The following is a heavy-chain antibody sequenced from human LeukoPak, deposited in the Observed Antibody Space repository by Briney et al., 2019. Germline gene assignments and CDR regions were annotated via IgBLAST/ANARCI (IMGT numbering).Heavy chain of an antibody. V-gene: IGHV3-66*01. CDR1: GLTVSSNY. D-gene: IGHD1-14*01. Sequence: GGSLRLSCAASGLTVSSNYMSWVRQAPGKGLEWVSVIYSGDSTYYADSVKGRFTISRDNSKNTLYLQMNSLRAEDTAVYYCARERGHKNHPWGQGTLVTVSS. CDR2: IYSGDST. CDR3: ARERGHKNHP. J-gene: IGHJ5*02.